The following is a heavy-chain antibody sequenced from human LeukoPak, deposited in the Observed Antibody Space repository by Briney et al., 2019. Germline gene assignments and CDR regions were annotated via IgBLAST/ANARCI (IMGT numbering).Heavy chain of an antibody. Sequence: GGSLRLSCAASGFTFSSYAMSWVRQAPGKGLEWVSSISSSSSYIYYADSVKGRFTISRDNAKNSLYLQMNSLRAEDTAVYYCARDLQDDNWFDPWGQGTLVTVSS. J-gene: IGHJ5*02. CDR2: ISSSSSYI. V-gene: IGHV3-21*01. CDR3: ARDLQDDNWFDP. CDR1: GFTFSSYA. D-gene: IGHD4-11*01.